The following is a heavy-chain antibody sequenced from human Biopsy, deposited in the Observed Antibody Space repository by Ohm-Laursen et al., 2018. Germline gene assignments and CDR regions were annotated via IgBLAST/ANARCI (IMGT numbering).Heavy chain of an antibody. Sequence: SVKVSCKASGYTFTGYHVHWVRQAPGQGLEWVGRIISMVGTPKYAQKFQGRATITVDKSTSTAYLDLSSLKSEDTAVYYCARDKTVLNYYFASDVWGQGTTVTVSS. D-gene: IGHD2/OR15-2a*01. V-gene: IGHV1-69*08. J-gene: IGHJ6*01. CDR2: IISMVGTP. CDR3: ARDKTVLNYYFASDV. CDR1: GYTFTGYH.